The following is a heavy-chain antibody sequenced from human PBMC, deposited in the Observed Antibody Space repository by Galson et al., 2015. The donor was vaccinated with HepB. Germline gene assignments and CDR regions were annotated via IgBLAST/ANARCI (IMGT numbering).Heavy chain of an antibody. J-gene: IGHJ4*02. CDR1: GFTFSSYG. D-gene: IGHD4/OR15-4a*01. CDR3: ARRMVRGYYFDY. V-gene: IGHV3-33*01. Sequence: SLRLSCAASGFTFSSYGMHWVRQAPGKGLEWVAVIWYDGSNKYYADSVKGRFTISRDNSKNTLYLQMNSLRAEDTAVYYCARRMVRGYYFDYWGQGTLVTVSS. CDR2: IWYDGSNK.